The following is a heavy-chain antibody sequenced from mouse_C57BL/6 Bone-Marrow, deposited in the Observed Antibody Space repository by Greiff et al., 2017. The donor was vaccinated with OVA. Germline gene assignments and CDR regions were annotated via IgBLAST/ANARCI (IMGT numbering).Heavy chain of an antibody. J-gene: IGHJ2*01. CDR1: GYTFTEYT. CDR2: FYPGSGSI. D-gene: IGHD4-1*01. V-gene: IGHV1-62-2*01. CDR3: ARHEGGNLTGREYFDY. Sequence: QVQLQQSGAELVKPGASVKLSCKASGYTFTEYTIHWVKQRSGQGLEWIGWFYPGSGSIKYNEKFKDKATLTAAKSSSTVYMELSRLTSEDSAVYFCARHEGGNLTGREYFDYWGQGTTLTVSS.